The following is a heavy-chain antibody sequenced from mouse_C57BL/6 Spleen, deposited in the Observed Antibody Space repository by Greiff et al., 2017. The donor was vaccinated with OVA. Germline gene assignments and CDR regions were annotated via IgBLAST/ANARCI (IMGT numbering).Heavy chain of an antibody. CDR3: ANDYYGSSFYYAMDY. V-gene: IGHV14-3*01. CDR2: IVPANGNT. J-gene: IGHJ4*01. D-gene: IGHD1-1*01. Sequence: EVQLQQSVAELVRPGASVKLSCTASGFNIQNTYMHWVKQRPAQGLEWIGRIVPANGNTTYAPKFQGKATITADTSSNKAYLQLSSLTSEDTAIYYCANDYYGSSFYYAMDYWGQGTSVTVSS. CDR1: GFNIQNTY.